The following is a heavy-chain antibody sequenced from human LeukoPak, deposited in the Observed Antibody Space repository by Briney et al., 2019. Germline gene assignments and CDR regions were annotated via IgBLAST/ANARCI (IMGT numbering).Heavy chain of an antibody. CDR3: ARGPWLERRLVH. V-gene: IGHV1-69*04. Sequence: GASVKVSCKASGGTFSSYAISWVRQAPGQGLEWMGRIIPILGIANYAQKFQGRVTITADKSTSTAYMELSSLRSEDTAVYYCARGPWLERRLVHWGQGTLVTVSS. CDR2: IIPILGIA. CDR1: GGTFSSYA. J-gene: IGHJ4*02. D-gene: IGHD1-1*01.